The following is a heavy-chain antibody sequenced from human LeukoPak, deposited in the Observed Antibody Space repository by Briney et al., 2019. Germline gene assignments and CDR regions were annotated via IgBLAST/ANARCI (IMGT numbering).Heavy chain of an antibody. CDR2: ISYDGSKK. Sequence: GGSLRLSCAASGFTFSSYAMHWVRQAPGKGLEWVAVISYDGSKKYYADSVKGRFTISRDNSKNTLYLQMNSLRAEDTVVYYCARDREDYYDSSGYYYYYGMDVWGQGTTVTVSS. CDR3: ARDREDYYDSSGYYYYYGMDV. V-gene: IGHV3-30-3*01. J-gene: IGHJ6*02. D-gene: IGHD3-22*01. CDR1: GFTFSSYA.